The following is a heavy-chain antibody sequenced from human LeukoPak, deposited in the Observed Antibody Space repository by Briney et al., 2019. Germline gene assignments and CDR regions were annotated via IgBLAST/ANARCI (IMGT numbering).Heavy chain of an antibody. CDR2: IWYDGSNN. D-gene: IGHD6-19*01. Sequence: GGSLRLSCAASGFTFSSYGMHWVRQAPGKGLEGVAIIWYDGSNNYYADSVKGRFTISRDNSKNTLSLQMNSLRAEDTAVYYCARDSIAVAGCFDSWGQGTLVTVSS. J-gene: IGHJ4*02. CDR1: GFTFSSYG. V-gene: IGHV3-33*01. CDR3: ARDSIAVAGCFDS.